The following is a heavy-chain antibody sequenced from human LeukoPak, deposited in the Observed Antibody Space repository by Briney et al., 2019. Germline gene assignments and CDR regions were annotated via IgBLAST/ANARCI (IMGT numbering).Heavy chain of an antibody. J-gene: IGHJ4*02. CDR2: INPNSGGT. Sequence: APVKVSCKASGYTFTGYYMHWVRQAPGQGLEWMGWINPNSGGTNYAQKFQGRVTMTRDTSISTAHMGLSRLRSDDTAVYYCARDKLGSYRLFDYWDQGTLVTVSS. D-gene: IGHD1-26*01. CDR3: ARDKLGSYRLFDY. CDR1: GYTFTGYY. V-gene: IGHV1-2*02.